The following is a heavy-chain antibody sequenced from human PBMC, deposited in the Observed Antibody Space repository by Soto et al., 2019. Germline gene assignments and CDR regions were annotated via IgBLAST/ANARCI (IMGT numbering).Heavy chain of an antibody. CDR2: IYYSGST. D-gene: IGHD3-16*01. Sequence: PSETLSLTCTVSGGSVSSGSYYWSWIRQPPGKGLEWVGYIYYSGSTNYNPSLKSRVTISVDTSKNQFSLKLSSVTAADTAVYYCARVMITLGGVLNWFDTWGPGTLLTVST. J-gene: IGHJ5*02. CDR3: ARVMITLGGVLNWFDT. V-gene: IGHV4-61*01. CDR1: GGSVSSGSYY.